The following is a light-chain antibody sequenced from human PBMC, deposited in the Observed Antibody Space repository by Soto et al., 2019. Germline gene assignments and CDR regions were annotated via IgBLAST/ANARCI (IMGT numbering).Light chain of an antibody. CDR3: IQALQTVT. CDR1: QSVSIN. V-gene: IGKV3-15*01. Sequence: EIVMTQSPATLSVSPGERATLSCRASQSVSINLAWYQQKPGQAPRLLIYDASSRATGIPARFSGSGSGTDFTLKISRVEAEDVGVYYCIQALQTVTFGQGTRREIK. J-gene: IGKJ5*01. CDR2: DAS.